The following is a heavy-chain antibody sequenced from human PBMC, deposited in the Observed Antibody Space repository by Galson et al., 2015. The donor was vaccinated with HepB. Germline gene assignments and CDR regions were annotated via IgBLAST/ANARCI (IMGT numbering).Heavy chain of an antibody. J-gene: IGHJ4*02. V-gene: IGHV1-3*01. CDR3: ARDCCGGDCHDDYFDY. Sequence: SVKVSCKASGYTFTNYAIHWVRQAPGQRLEWMGWINAGNGNTKYSENFQDRVTITKDSSASTAYVDLSSLRSEDTAVYYCARDCCGGDCHDDYFDYWGQGTLVTVSS. CDR1: GYTFTNYA. CDR2: INAGNGNT. D-gene: IGHD2-21*01.